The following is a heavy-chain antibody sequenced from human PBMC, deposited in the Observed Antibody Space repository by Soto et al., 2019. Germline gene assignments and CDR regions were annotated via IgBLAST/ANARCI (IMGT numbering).Heavy chain of an antibody. J-gene: IGHJ6*02. CDR3: AREWGIKLSADNYYYYGMDV. D-gene: IGHD5-18*01. CDR2: INPNSGGT. Sequence: QVQLVQSGAEVKKPGASVKVSCKASGYTFTGYYMHWVRQAPGQGLEWMGWINPNSGGTNYAQKFQGWITMTRDTSISTAYMELSRMRSDDTAVYYCAREWGIKLSADNYYYYGMDVWGQGTTVTVSS. V-gene: IGHV1-2*04. CDR1: GYTFTGYY.